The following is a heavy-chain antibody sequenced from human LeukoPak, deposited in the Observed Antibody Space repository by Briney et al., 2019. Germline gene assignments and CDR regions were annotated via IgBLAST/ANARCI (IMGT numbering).Heavy chain of an antibody. Sequence: PGGSLRLSCAASGFTVSSNYMSWVRQAPGKGLEWVSVIYSGGSTYYADSVKGRFTISRDNSKNTLYLQMNSLRAEDTAVYYCARVRYGYCGGDCYPYYFDYWGQGTLVTVSS. J-gene: IGHJ4*02. CDR3: ARVRYGYCGGDCYPYYFDY. CDR2: IYSGGST. V-gene: IGHV3-53*01. D-gene: IGHD2-21*02. CDR1: GFTVSSNY.